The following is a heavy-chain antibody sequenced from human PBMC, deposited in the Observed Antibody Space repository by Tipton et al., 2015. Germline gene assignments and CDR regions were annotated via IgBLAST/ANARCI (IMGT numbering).Heavy chain of an antibody. CDR2: ISYSGNT. V-gene: IGHV4-31*03. Sequence: TLSLTCKVSGGSISSGDYYWTWIRQHPGKGLEWIGHISYSGNTFYNPSLTSRVTISVDTSKNQFFLNLTSVNAADTAVYYCARGGNNWFDPWGQGTLVTVSS. J-gene: IGHJ5*02. D-gene: IGHD2-15*01. CDR1: GGSISSGDYY. CDR3: ARGGNNWFDP.